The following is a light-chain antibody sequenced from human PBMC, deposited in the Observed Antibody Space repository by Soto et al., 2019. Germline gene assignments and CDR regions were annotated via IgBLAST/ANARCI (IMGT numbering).Light chain of an antibody. Sequence: QSVLTQPASVSGSPGQSITLSCTGTSSDLGGYDYVSWYQRHPGKAPKLIMSGVNNRPSGVSHRFSGSKSGNTASLTSSGLQAEDEAEYYCTSYASGSPNVVFVGGTKLTVL. CDR2: GVN. CDR1: SSDLGGYDY. V-gene: IGLV2-14*01. J-gene: IGLJ3*02. CDR3: TSYASGSPNVV.